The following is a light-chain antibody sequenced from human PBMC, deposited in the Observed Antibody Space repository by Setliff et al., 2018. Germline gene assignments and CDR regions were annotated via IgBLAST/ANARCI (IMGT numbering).Light chain of an antibody. CDR3: ASYIGSSTYV. CDR2: EVT. J-gene: IGLJ1*01. V-gene: IGLV2-23*02. CDR1: SSDVGAYNL. Sequence: QSALTQPASVSGSPGQSITISCAGTSSDVGAYNLVSWYQQHPGKGPKALIYEVTKRPSGVSTRFSGSKSGDTASLTISGLQAGDEADYHCASYIGSSTYVFGSGTKVTVL.